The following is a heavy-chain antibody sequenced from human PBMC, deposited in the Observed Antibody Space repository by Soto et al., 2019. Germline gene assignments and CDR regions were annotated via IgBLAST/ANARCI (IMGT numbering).Heavy chain of an antibody. CDR1: GFTFDDYA. D-gene: IGHD4-4*01. J-gene: IGHJ3*02. CDR3: AKDMGSTVADAFDI. Sequence: RLSCAASGFTFDDYAMHWVRQAPGKGLEWVSLISWDGGSTYYADSVKGRFTIPRDNSKNSLYLQMNSLRAEDTALYYCAKDMGSTVADAFDIWGQGTMVTVSS. V-gene: IGHV3-43D*04. CDR2: ISWDGGST.